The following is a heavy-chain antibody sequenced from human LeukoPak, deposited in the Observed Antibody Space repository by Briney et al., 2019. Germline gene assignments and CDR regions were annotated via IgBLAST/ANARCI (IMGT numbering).Heavy chain of an antibody. D-gene: IGHD6-19*01. J-gene: IGHJ5*02. V-gene: IGHV1-69*06. CDR3: ARVRGYSSGWYAVWFDP. CDR1: GGTFSSYA. Sequence: ASVKVSCKASGGTFSSYAISWVRQAPGQGLEWMGGIIPIFGTANYAQKFQGRVTITADKSTSTAYMELSSPRSEDTAVYYCARVRGYSSGWYAVWFDPWGQGTLVTVSS. CDR2: IIPIFGTA.